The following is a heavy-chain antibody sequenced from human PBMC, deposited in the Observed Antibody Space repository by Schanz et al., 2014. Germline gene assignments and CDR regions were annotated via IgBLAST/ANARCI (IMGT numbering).Heavy chain of an antibody. D-gene: IGHD6-13*01. Sequence: VQLLQFGGGVVQPGRSLRLSCAAYGFTFSTYAMSWVRQAPGKGLEWVSAISGSGGSTYYADSVKGRFTISRDNAKSSRYLQTNSLRAEDTAVYYCAREQIMAAAGLVDYWGHGTLVTVSS. CDR3: AREQIMAAAGLVDY. CDR1: GFTFSTYA. CDR2: ISGSGGST. J-gene: IGHJ4*01. V-gene: IGHV3-23*01.